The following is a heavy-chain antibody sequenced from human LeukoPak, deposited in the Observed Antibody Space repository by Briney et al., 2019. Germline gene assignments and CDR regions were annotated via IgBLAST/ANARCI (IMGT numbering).Heavy chain of an antibody. J-gene: IGHJ4*02. CDR2: IYYSGST. CDR1: GGSISSGGYY. CDR3: ARVTYDSSGYSFDY. D-gene: IGHD3-22*01. V-gene: IGHV4-31*03. Sequence: SETLSLTCTVSGGSISSGGYYWGWIRQHPGKGLEWIGYIYYSGSTYYNPSLKSRVTISVDTSKNQFSLKLSSVTAADTAVYYCARVTYDSSGYSFDYWGQGTLVTVSS.